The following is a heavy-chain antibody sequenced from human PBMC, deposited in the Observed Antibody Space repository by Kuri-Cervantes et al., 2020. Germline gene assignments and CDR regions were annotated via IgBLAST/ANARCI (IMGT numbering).Heavy chain of an antibody. Sequence: GGSLRLSCAASGFVFITYGMHWVRQAPGKGLEWVAVVSSDGSNKYYADSVKDRFTISRDNSKNTLYLRMNSLITEDTAVYYCARGVGELLWGGDYFDFWGQGTLVTVSS. CDR2: VSSDGSNK. D-gene: IGHD3-10*01. CDR1: GFVFITYG. J-gene: IGHJ4*02. V-gene: IGHV3-30*19. CDR3: ARGVGELLWGGDYFDF.